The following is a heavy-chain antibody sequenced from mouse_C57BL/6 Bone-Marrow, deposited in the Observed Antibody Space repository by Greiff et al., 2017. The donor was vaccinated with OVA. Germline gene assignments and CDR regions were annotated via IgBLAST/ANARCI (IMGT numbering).Heavy chain of an antibody. CDR2: IHPNSGST. V-gene: IGHV1-64*01. Sequence: QVQLQQPGAELVKPGASVKLSCKASGYTFTSYWMHWVKQRPGQGLEWIGMIHPNSGSTNYNEKFKSKATLTVDKSSSTAYMQLSSLTSEDSAVYYCARYYYSSYDAMDYWGQGTSVTVSS. J-gene: IGHJ4*01. CDR1: GYTFTSYW. D-gene: IGHD2-5*01. CDR3: ARYYYSSYDAMDY.